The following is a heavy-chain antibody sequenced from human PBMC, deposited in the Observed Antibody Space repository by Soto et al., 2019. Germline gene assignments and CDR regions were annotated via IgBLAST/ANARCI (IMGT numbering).Heavy chain of an antibody. CDR3: ARDQEAGSFFPYFYGMDV. Sequence: GGSLRLSCATSGFTFSSYEMNWVRQAPGKGLEWVSYISSSGSTIYYADSVKGRFTISRDNAKNSLYLQMDSLRAEDTAVYYCARDQEAGSFFPYFYGMDVWGQGTTVTVSS. CDR2: ISSSGSTI. CDR1: GFTFSSYE. D-gene: IGHD6-13*01. J-gene: IGHJ6*02. V-gene: IGHV3-48*03.